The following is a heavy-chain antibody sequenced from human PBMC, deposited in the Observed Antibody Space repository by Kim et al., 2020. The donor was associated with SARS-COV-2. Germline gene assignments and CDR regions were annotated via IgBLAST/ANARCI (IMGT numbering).Heavy chain of an antibody. J-gene: IGHJ2*01. CDR2: MHHNGNS. V-gene: IGHV4-34*01. CDR1: GGSFSASS. Sequence: SETLSLTCAVYGGSFSASSWNWIRQPPGKGLEWIGEMHHNGNSHYNPSLKSRVIISVDTSKNQVSLRLNSVTAADTAVYYCARAYYDFWSGFYGWYFDLWGRGTLVTVSS. CDR3: ARAYYDFWSGFYGWYFDL. D-gene: IGHD3-3*01.